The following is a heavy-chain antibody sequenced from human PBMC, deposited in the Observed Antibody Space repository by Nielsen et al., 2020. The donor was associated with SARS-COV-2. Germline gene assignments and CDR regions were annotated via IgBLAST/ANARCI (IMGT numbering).Heavy chain of an antibody. D-gene: IGHD3-22*01. CDR1: GFTVSNNY. Sequence: GGSLRLSCAASGFTVSNNYMNWVRQAPGKGLEWVSVMDTSDSIYYADSVKGRFTISRDNSKNTLYLQMNSLRAEDTAVYYCARMAYYDSSGYYLNYYYYGMDVWGQGTTVTVSS. CDR3: ARMAYYDSSGYYLNYYYYGMDV. CDR2: MDTSDSI. J-gene: IGHJ6*02. V-gene: IGHV3-66*03.